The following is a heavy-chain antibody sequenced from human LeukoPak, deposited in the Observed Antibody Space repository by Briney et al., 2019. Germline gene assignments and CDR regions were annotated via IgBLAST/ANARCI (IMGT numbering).Heavy chain of an antibody. J-gene: IGHJ5*02. Sequence: ASVKVSCKASGYTFTGYYMHWVRQAPGQGLEWMGRIIPIFGTANYAQKFQGRVTITTDESTSTAYMELSSLRSEDTAVYYCARGVLRYFDYWFDPWGQGTLVTVSS. CDR2: IIPIFGTA. CDR3: ARGVLRYFDYWFDP. CDR1: GYTFTGYY. V-gene: IGHV1-69*05. D-gene: IGHD3-9*01.